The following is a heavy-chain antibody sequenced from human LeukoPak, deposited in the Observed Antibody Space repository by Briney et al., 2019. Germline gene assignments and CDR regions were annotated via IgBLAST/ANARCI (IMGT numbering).Heavy chain of an antibody. J-gene: IGHJ4*02. D-gene: IGHD1-26*01. Sequence: SETLSLNCTVSGGSISSYYWSWIRQPPGKGLEWIGYIYYSGSTNYNPSLKSRVTISVDTSKNQFSLKLSSVTAADTAVYYCAREGSGSYFDYWGQGTLVTVSS. CDR3: AREGSGSYFDY. CDR1: GGSISSYY. V-gene: IGHV4-59*01. CDR2: IYYSGST.